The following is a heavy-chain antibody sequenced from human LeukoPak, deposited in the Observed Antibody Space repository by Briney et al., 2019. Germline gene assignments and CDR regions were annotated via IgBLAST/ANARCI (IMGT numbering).Heavy chain of an antibody. D-gene: IGHD3-9*01. J-gene: IGHJ6*02. V-gene: IGHV3-74*01. CDR1: GFTFSSYW. Sequence: QSGGSLRLSCVASGFTFSSYWMHWVRQDPRKGLVRVSRINGDGRNINYADSVRGRFTISRDNAKNTLYLQMNTLRVGDTAVYYCTRDLMDYDVSTGLHHYYMDVWGQGTTVTVSS. CDR3: TRDLMDYDVSTGLHHYYMDV. CDR2: INGDGRNI.